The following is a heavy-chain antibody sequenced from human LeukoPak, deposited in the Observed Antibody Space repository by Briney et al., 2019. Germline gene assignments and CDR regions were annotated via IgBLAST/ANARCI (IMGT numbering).Heavy chain of an antibody. D-gene: IGHD7-27*01. J-gene: IGHJ5*02. Sequence: VASVKVSCKASGYTFTGYYMHWVRQAPGQGLEWMGWINPNSGGTNYAQKFQGRVTMTRDTSISTAYMELSRLRSDDTAVYYCARGGTDRYLGNFRFDPWGQGTLVTVSS. CDR1: GYTFTGYY. V-gene: IGHV1-2*02. CDR3: ARGGTDRYLGNFRFDP. CDR2: INPNSGGT.